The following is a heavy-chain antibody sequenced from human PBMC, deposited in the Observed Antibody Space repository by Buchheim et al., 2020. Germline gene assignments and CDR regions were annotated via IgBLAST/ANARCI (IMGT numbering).Heavy chain of an antibody. CDR1: GFIVSSNY. D-gene: IGHD6-13*01. Sequence: EVQLVESGGGLVQPGGSLRLSCAASGFIVSSNYMSWVRQAPGKGLEWVSVIYNGGSTYYADSVRDRFTISRDTSKNTLYLQMNSLRVEDTAVYYCARDSSAACLDHWGQGTL. CDR3: ARDSSAACLDH. J-gene: IGHJ4*02. V-gene: IGHV3-66*01. CDR2: IYNGGST.